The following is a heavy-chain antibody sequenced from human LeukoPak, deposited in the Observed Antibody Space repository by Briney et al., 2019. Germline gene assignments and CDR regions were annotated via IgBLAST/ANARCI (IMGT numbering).Heavy chain of an antibody. Sequence: GGFLRLSCVGSGSTFNGHWLTWVRQAPGRGLEWVASIKEDGRQAYYMDSVKGRFTISRDNSKKSLYLQMNSLRIEDTAVYYCAREWYDYGGDSEGYWGQGTLVSVSS. CDR2: IKEDGRQA. V-gene: IGHV3-7*01. J-gene: IGHJ4*02. D-gene: IGHD4-23*01. CDR1: GSTFNGHW. CDR3: AREWYDYGGDSEGY.